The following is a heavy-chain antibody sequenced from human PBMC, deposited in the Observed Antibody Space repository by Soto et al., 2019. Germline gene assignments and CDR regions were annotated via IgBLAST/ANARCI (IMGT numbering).Heavy chain of an antibody. CDR3: AKDRGGRAIFGVVIIDGMDV. CDR1: GFTFSSYT. CDR2: ITSSGGTT. D-gene: IGHD3-3*01. Sequence: EVQLLESGGGLVPPGGSLRLSCAASGFTFSSYTMNWVRQAPGKGLEWVSAITSSGGTTYYADSVKGRFTVSRDNSENTLYLQMTSLRSEDTAEYYCAKDRGGRAIFGVVIIDGMDVWGQGTTVTVYS. J-gene: IGHJ6*02. V-gene: IGHV3-23*01.